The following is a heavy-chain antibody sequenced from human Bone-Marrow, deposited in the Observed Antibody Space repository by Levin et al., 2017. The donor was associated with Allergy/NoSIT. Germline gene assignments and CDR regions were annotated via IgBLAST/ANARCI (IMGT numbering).Heavy chain of an antibody. J-gene: IGHJ6*02. V-gene: IGHV1-8*01. Sequence: ASVKVSCKASGYTFTSYDINWVRQATGQGLEWMGWMNPNSGNTGYAQKFQGRVTMTRNTSISTAYMELSSLRSEDTAVYYCASAYCSSTSCYGPSDVWGQGTTVTVSS. CDR3: ASAYCSSTSCYGPSDV. CDR2: MNPNSGNT. CDR1: GYTFTSYD. D-gene: IGHD2-2*01.